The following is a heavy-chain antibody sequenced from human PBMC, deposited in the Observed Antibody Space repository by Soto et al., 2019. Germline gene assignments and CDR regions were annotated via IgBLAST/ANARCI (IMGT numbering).Heavy chain of an antibody. V-gene: IGHV1-2*06. J-gene: IGHJ4*02. CDR2: INPNSGDT. CDR1: GYTFTDHY. Sequence: QVQLVQSGAEVKKPGASVKVSCKASGYTFTDHYLHWVRQAPGQGLEWMGRINPNSGDTSYAQQFLGRVPMTRATSITTAYMDLSRLRYDDTAVYYCAVSKGEGGTRYPFDYWGQGTLVTVSS. CDR3: AVSKGEGGTRYPFDY. D-gene: IGHD1-26*01.